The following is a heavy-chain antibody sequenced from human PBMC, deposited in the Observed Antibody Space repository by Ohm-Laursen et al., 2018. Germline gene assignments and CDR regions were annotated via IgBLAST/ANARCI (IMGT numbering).Heavy chain of an antibody. CDR1: GYTFTSYY. CDR3: ARGVKTGYSYGLGY. J-gene: IGHJ4*02. D-gene: IGHD5-18*01. V-gene: IGHV1-46*01. Sequence: ASVKVSCKASGYTFTSYYMHWVRQAPGQGLEWMGIINPSGGSTSYAQKFQGRVTITADKSTSTAYMELSSLRSEDTAVYYCARGVKTGYSYGLGYWGQGTLVTVSS. CDR2: INPSGGST.